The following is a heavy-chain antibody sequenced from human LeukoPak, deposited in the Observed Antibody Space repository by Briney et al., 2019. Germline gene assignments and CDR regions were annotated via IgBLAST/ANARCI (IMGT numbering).Heavy chain of an antibody. CDR1: GFTFSSYS. D-gene: IGHD2-15*01. J-gene: IGHJ4*02. V-gene: IGHV3-21*01. CDR2: ISSSSSYI. CDR3: AREYCSGGSCYLADY. Sequence: GGSLRLSCAASGFTFSSYSMNWVRQAPGKGLEWVSSISSSSSYIYYADSVKGRFTISRDNAKNSLYLQMNSLKAEDTAVYYCAREYCSGGSCYLADYWGQGTLVTVSS.